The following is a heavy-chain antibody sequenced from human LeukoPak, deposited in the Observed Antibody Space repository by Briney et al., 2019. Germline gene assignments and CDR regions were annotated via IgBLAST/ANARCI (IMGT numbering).Heavy chain of an antibody. CDR2: IIPIFGTA. J-gene: IGHJ4*02. CDR1: GGTFSSYA. V-gene: IGHV1-69*06. CDR3: ARDPLRLGELSTY. D-gene: IGHD3-16*02. Sequence: GASVKVSCKASGGTFSSYAISWVRQAPGQGLEWMGGIIPIFGTANCAQKFQGRVTITADKSTSTAYMELSSLRSEDTAVYYCARDPLRLGELSTYWGQGTLVTVSS.